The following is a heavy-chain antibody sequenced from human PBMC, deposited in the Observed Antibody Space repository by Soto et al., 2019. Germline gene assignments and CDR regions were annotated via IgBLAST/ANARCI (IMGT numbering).Heavy chain of an antibody. D-gene: IGHD1-26*01. CDR1: GSSFTTYW. J-gene: IGHJ6*02. CDR3: ARLEKWYYNYYGLDV. V-gene: IGHV5-10-1*01. Sequence: PGESLKISCQGSGSSFTTYWTSWVRQMPGKGLEWMGKIDPGDSSTNYSPSFRGHITISVDRSINTAHLQFSSLKAADTAVYYCARLEKWYYNYYGLDVWGQGTMVTVSS. CDR2: IDPGDSST.